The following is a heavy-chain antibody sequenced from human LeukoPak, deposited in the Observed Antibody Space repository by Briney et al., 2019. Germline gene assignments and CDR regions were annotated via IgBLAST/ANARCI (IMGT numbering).Heavy chain of an antibody. CDR3: AKNVGRDGYNDYFDY. CDR1: GFSFSKYG. CDR2: ISDAGSEK. V-gene: IGHV3-30*18. D-gene: IGHD5-24*01. Sequence: GGSLRLSCAASGFSFSKYGVHWIRQAPGKGVEWVAVISDAGSEKYYADSLTGRFTISRDNSKNTVYLQMNSLRPDDTAMYYCAKNVGRDGYNDYFDYWGQGTLVTVSS. J-gene: IGHJ4*02.